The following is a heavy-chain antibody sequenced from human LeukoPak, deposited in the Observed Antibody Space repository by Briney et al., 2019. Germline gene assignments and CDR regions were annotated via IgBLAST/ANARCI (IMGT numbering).Heavy chain of an antibody. CDR1: GGSISSSSYY. J-gene: IGHJ5*02. D-gene: IGHD2-2*02. V-gene: IGHV4-39*02. CDR3: ARERGSGDIVVVPAAILGRWFDP. Sequence: PSETLSLTCTVSGGSISSSSYYWGWIRQPPGKGLEWIGSIYYSGSTYYNPSLKSRVTISVDTSKNQFSLKLSSVTAADTAVYYCARERGSGDIVVVPAAILGRWFDPWGQGTLVTVSS. CDR2: IYYSGST.